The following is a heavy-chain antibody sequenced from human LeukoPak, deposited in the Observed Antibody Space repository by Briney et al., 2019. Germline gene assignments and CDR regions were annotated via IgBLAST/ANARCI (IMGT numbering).Heavy chain of an antibody. D-gene: IGHD4-23*01. CDR3: ARKPGGDYGGNLDY. CDR1: GYTFTDYY. Sequence: GASVKVSCKASGYTFTDYYIHWVRQAPGQGLEWMGWINPHTGGTNYAQRFQGRVTMTRDTSITTAYMDLSRLRSDDTAVYYCARKPGGDYGGNLDYWGQGTLVTVSS. CDR2: INPHTGGT. V-gene: IGHV1-2*02. J-gene: IGHJ4*02.